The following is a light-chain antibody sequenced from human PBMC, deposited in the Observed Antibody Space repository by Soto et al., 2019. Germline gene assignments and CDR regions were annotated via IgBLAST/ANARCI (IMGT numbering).Light chain of an antibody. J-gene: IGLJ2*01. V-gene: IGLV2-14*01. CDR3: SSYTSSSTL. CDR1: SSDVGGYNY. CDR2: DVS. Sequence: QSALTQPASVSGSPGQSITISCTGTSSDVGGYNYVSWYQQHPGKAPKLMIYDVSNRPSGVSNRFSGSKSGNTASLTISGLQAEDEADYHCSSYTSSSTLFGGWTKLTVL.